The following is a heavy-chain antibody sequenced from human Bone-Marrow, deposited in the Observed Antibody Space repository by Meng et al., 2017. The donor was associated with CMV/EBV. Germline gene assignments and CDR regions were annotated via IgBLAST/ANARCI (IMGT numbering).Heavy chain of an antibody. CDR3: ARGSSHSSAWSSPNWFDP. D-gene: IGHD6-19*01. Sequence: TFSSYTISWVRQAPGQGLEWMGRIIPILGIANYAQKFQGRVTITADKSTSTAYMELSSLRSEDTAVYYCARGSSHSSAWSSPNWFDPWGQGTLVTVSS. CDR2: IIPILGIA. J-gene: IGHJ5*02. V-gene: IGHV1-69*02. CDR1: TFSSYT.